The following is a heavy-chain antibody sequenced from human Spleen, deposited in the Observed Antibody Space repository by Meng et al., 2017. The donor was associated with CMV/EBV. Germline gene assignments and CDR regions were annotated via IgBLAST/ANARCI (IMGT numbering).Heavy chain of an antibody. CDR2: IRYDGSNK. CDR3: AKDCGGDCPLDY. V-gene: IGHV3-30*02. Sequence: GESLKISCAASGFTFSSYGMHWVRQAPGKGLEWVAFIRYDGSNKYYADSVKGRFTISRDNSKNTLYLQMNSLRAEDTAVYYCAKDCGGDCPLDYWGQGTLVTVSS. CDR1: GFTFSSYG. J-gene: IGHJ4*02. D-gene: IGHD2-21*01.